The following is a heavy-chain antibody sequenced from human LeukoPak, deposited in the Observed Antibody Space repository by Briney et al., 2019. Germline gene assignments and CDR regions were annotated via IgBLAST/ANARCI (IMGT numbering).Heavy chain of an antibody. D-gene: IGHD5-18*01. CDR3: AKGLIPYVDTAMVTSLGVDY. J-gene: IGHJ4*02. V-gene: IGHV3-30-3*01. CDR2: ISYDGSNK. CDR1: GFTFSSYA. Sequence: PGGSLRLSCAASGFTFSSYAMHWVRQAPGKGLEWVAVISYDGSNKYYADSVKGRFTISRDNSKNTLYLQMNSLRAEDTAVYYCAKGLIPYVDTAMVTSLGVDYWSQGTLVTVSS.